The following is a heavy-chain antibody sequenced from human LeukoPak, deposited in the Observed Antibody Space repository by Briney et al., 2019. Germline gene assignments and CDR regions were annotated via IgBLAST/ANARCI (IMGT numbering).Heavy chain of an antibody. CDR2: IYPNTGDT. Sequence: GASVKVSCNTSGYRFTNYHMHWVRLAPGHGLEGMGHIYPNTGDTSYAQRCQSRVTMTSDTSVSTVYMELSSLITDDTAAYYCARESWYYDYWGQGTLVTVSS. CDR3: ARESWYYDY. D-gene: IGHD6-13*01. CDR1: GYRFTNYH. V-gene: IGHV1-2*06. J-gene: IGHJ4*02.